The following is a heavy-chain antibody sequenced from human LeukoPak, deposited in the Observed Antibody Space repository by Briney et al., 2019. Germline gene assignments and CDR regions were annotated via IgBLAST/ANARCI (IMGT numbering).Heavy chain of an antibody. Sequence: GGSLRLSCAASGFTFSSYGMSWLRQAPGQGLEWVSAISGSGGSTYYADSVKGRFTISRDNSKNTLYLQMNSLRAEDTAVYYCAKNVAALFGEVDYWGQGTLVTVSS. V-gene: IGHV3-23*01. D-gene: IGHD2-15*01. CDR3: AKNVAALFGEVDY. CDR2: ISGSGGST. CDR1: GFTFSSYG. J-gene: IGHJ4*02.